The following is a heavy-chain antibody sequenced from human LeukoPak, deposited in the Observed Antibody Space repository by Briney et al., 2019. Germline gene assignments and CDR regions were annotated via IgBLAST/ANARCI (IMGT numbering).Heavy chain of an antibody. Sequence: GWSLRLSCAASGFTFSSYGMHWVRQAPGKGLEWVAVISYDGTNKYYADSVKGRFTISRDNSKNTLYLQMNSLRAEDTSVYYCAKDPGIWFGEPYFDYWGQGTLVTVSS. CDR1: GFTFSSYG. CDR2: ISYDGTNK. J-gene: IGHJ4*02. V-gene: IGHV3-30*18. D-gene: IGHD3-10*01. CDR3: AKDPGIWFGEPYFDY.